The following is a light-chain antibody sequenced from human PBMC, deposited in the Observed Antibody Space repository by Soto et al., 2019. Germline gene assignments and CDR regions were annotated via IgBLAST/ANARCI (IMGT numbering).Light chain of an antibody. CDR1: QSVSSGS. J-gene: IGKJ2*01. CDR3: QLYSGSPMYT. V-gene: IGKV3-20*01. Sequence: EIVLTQSLGSLSLSPGERATLSCRASQSVSSGSLAWYQQKPGQAPRLLIYGASSRATGVPDRFSGSGSGTDFTLTISRLEPEDFAVYYCQLYSGSPMYTFGQGTRLDIK. CDR2: GAS.